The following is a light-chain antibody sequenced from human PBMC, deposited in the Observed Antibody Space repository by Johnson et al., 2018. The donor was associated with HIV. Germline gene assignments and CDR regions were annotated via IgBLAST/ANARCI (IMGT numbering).Light chain of an antibody. Sequence: QPVLTQPPSVSAAPGQKVTISCSGTTSNIGDNLVSWYQQLPGSAPTLLIYENNKRPSGIPDRFSGSKSGTSATLGITGLQTGDEADYYCGTWDSSLSALYVFGTGTKVTVL. CDR1: TSNIGDNL. J-gene: IGLJ1*01. V-gene: IGLV1-51*02. CDR2: ENN. CDR3: GTWDSSLSALYV.